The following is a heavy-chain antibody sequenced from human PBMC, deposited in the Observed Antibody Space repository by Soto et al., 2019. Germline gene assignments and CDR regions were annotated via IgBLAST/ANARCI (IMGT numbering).Heavy chain of an antibody. CDR2: INHSGST. D-gene: IGHD3-10*01. Sequence: QVQLQQWGAGLLKPSETLSLTCAVYGGSFSGYYWSWIRQPPGKGLEWIGEINHSGSTNYNPSLKRRVTISVDTSKNQFSLEVSSVTAADTAVYYCASFGRYGSGSGDYYYYYYMGVWGKGTTVTVSS. CDR3: ASFGRYGSGSGDYYYYYYMGV. J-gene: IGHJ6*03. V-gene: IGHV4-34*01. CDR1: GGSFSGYY.